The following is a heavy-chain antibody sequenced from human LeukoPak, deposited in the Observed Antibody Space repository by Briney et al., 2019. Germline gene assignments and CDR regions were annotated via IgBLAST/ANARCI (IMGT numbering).Heavy chain of an antibody. V-gene: IGHV4-38-2*02. CDR2: IYHSGST. Sequence: PSHTLSLTCAVSGYSISSGDYWGWIRHPPGKGLEWIGSIYHSGSTYYNPSLKSRETISVDTSKNQFSLKLSSVTAADTAVYYCARDRRYYYDSSGSSPFDYWRQRSLLTVSS. D-gene: IGHD3-22*01. J-gene: IGHJ4*02. CDR3: ARDRRYYYDSSGSSPFDY. CDR1: GYSISSGDY.